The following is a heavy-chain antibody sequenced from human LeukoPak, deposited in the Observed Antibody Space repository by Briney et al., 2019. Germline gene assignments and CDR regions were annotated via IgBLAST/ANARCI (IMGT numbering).Heavy chain of an antibody. J-gene: IGHJ4*02. CDR3: AREGEDDDFWSAYYPPFYFEH. D-gene: IGHD3-3*01. V-gene: IGHV4-38-2*02. Sequence: PSETLSLTCTVSGDSISSGCYCGCIRQPPAEGRQWIVTINDSGNTYDYPSLMSRLTMSVDTSKNQFSLTLRSVTAAETAVYYCAREGEDDDFWSAYYPPFYFEHWGQGALVTVSS. CDR1: GDSISSGCY. CDR2: INDSGNT.